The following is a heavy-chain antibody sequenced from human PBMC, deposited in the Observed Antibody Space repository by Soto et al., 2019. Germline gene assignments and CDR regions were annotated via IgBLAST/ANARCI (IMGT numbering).Heavy chain of an antibody. D-gene: IGHD3-9*01. Sequence: SETLSLTCAVYGGSFSCYYWSWIRQPPGKGLEWIGEINHSGSTNYNPSLKSRVTISVDTSKNQFSLKLSSVTAADTAVYYCARGGLRYFDWFPAHYYYGMDVWGQGTTVTVSS. J-gene: IGHJ6*02. V-gene: IGHV4-34*01. CDR3: ARGGLRYFDWFPAHYYYGMDV. CDR2: INHSGST. CDR1: GGSFSCYY.